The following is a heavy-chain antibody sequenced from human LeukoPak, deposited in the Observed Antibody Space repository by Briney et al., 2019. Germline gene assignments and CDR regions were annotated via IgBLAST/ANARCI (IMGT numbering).Heavy chain of an antibody. D-gene: IGHD6-19*01. Sequence: GGSLRLSCAASGFTFSSYAMSWVRQAPGKGLEWVSAISGSGGSTYYADSVKGRFTISRDNSKSTLYLQMNSLRAEDTAVYYCAKSGYSSGLPFDYWGQGTLVTVSS. J-gene: IGHJ4*02. CDR2: ISGSGGST. V-gene: IGHV3-23*01. CDR1: GFTFSSYA. CDR3: AKSGYSSGLPFDY.